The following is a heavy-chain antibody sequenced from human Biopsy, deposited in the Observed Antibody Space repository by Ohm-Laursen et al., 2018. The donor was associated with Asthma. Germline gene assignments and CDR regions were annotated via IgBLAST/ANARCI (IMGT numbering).Heavy chain of an antibody. J-gene: IGHJ6*02. D-gene: IGHD3-10*01. V-gene: IGHV1-18*01. CDR1: GYTFNSAG. Sequence: ASVKVSCKTSGYTFNSAGITWVRQAPGQGLEWMGWIGVYNGNTKFAQKLQDRVTMITDTSTSTAYMELRSLRSDDTAVYFCARAVDYSHYYGIDVWGQGTTVTVS. CDR3: ARAVDYSHYYGIDV. CDR2: IGVYNGNT.